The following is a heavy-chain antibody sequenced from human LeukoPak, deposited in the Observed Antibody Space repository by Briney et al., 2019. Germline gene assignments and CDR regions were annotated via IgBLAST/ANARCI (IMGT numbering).Heavy chain of an antibody. V-gene: IGHV3-23*01. CDR3: AKGMGRYSSNWFDP. CDR2: ISGSGDKS. CDR1: GFTFGSYG. J-gene: IGHJ5*02. Sequence: GGSLRLSCATSGFTFGSYGMNWVRQAPGKGLEWVSVISGSGDKSYYTDSVKGRFTISRDNSKNTLYLQMNSLRAEDTAVYYCAKGMGRYSSNWFDPWGQGTLVTVSS. D-gene: IGHD6-13*01.